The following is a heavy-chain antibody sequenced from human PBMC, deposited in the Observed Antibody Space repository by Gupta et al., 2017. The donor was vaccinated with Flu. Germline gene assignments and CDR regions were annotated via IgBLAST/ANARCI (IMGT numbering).Heavy chain of an antibody. CDR3: ARRPAAIGAFDY. CDR2: IDWDYDK. D-gene: IGHD2-2*02. CDR1: GFSLSTSGMR. J-gene: IGHJ4*02. Sequence: QVTLKESGPALVKPTQTLTLTCTFSGFSLSTSGMRVSWIRQPPGKALEWLAHIDWDYDKFYTTSLKTRLTISKDTSKNQVVLTITNMDPVDTATYYCARRPAAIGAFDYWGQGALVTVSS. V-gene: IGHV2-70*04.